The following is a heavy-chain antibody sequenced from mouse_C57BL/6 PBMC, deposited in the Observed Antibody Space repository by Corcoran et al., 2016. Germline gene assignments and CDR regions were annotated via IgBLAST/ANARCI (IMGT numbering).Heavy chain of an antibody. D-gene: IGHD4-1*01. Sequence: QIQLVQSGPELKKPGETVKISCKASGYTFTTYGMSWVKQAPGKGLKWMGWINTYSGVPTYADDFKGRFAFSLETSASTAYLQINNLKNEDTATYFCATEAGRRYFDYWGQGTTLTVSS. J-gene: IGHJ2*01. CDR3: ATEAGRRYFDY. V-gene: IGHV9-3*01. CDR2: INTYSGVP. CDR1: GYTFTTYG.